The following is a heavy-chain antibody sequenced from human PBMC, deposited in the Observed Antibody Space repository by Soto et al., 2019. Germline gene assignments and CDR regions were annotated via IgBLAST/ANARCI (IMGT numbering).Heavy chain of an antibody. J-gene: IGHJ4*02. CDR1: GFTFNIDP. V-gene: IGHV3-23*01. D-gene: IGHD3-22*01. CDR3: AKDRYLDHDSRGCWFDN. CDR2: ISRYGDIT. Sequence: PGVSLGLSFAASGFTFNIDPMTWVRQAPGKGLEWVSAISRYGDITYYADSVEGRCSISRDNSKNTLYLQMNGLRAEDTAVYYCAKDRYLDHDSRGCWFDNWGQGTLVTVSS.